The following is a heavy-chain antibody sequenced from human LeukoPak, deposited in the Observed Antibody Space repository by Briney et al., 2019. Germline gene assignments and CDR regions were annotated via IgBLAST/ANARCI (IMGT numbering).Heavy chain of an antibody. CDR2: ISGSGGST. J-gene: IGHJ1*01. V-gene: IGHV3-23*01. Sequence: GGSLRLSCAASGFTFSSYGMSWVRQAPGKGLEWVSAISGSGGSTYYADSVKGRFTISRDNSKNTLYLQMNSLRAEDTAVYYCAKDYYYDSSGYPRLEYFHHWGQGTLVTVSS. CDR1: GFTFSSYG. CDR3: AKDYYYDSSGYPRLEYFHH. D-gene: IGHD3-22*01.